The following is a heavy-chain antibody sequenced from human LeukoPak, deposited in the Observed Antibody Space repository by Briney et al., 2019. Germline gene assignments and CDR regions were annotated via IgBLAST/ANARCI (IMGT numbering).Heavy chain of an antibody. CDR1: GGSINSYY. D-gene: IGHD2-21*02. J-gene: IGHJ4*02. CDR3: ARSAYCGDDCYYYFDY. CDR2: IYYIGRT. V-gene: IGHV4-59*01. Sequence: SETLSLTCTVSGGSINSYYWSWIRQPPGKGLDWIGNIYYIGRTNYNPSLKSRVTMSVDTSRNQFSLKLTSVTAADTAVYYCARSAYCGDDCYYYFDYWGQGTLVTVSS.